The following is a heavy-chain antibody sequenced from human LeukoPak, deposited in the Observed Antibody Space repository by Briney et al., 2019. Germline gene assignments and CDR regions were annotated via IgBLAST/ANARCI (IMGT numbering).Heavy chain of an antibody. CDR2: ISSSSSYI. J-gene: IGHJ4*02. CDR1: GFTFSSYS. CDR3: ARCIAVAGPYWD. Sequence: GGSLRLSCAASGFTFSSYSMNWVRQAPGKGLEWVSSISSSSSYIYYADSVKGRFTISRDNAKNSLYLQMNSLRAEDTAVYYCARCIAVAGPYWDWGQGTLVTVSS. D-gene: IGHD6-19*01. V-gene: IGHV3-21*01.